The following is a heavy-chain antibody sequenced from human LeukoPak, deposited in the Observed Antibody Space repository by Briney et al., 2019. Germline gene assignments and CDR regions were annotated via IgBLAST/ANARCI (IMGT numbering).Heavy chain of an antibody. CDR1: GGSISSYF. J-gene: IGHJ6*03. Sequence: PSETQSLTCTVSGGSISSYFWSWIRQPPGKGLEWIGYVSYSGSTNYNPSLKSRVTISVNTSKNQFSLKLSSVTAADTAVYYCARNWGGYYYYYMDVWGKGATVTVSS. CDR3: ARNWGGYYYYYMDV. D-gene: IGHD7-27*01. CDR2: VSYSGST. V-gene: IGHV4-59*01.